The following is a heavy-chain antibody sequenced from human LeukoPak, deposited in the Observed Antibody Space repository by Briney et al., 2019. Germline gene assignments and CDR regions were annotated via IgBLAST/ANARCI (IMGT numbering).Heavy chain of an antibody. V-gene: IGHV3-33*01. CDR3: TRDFGSSPSCYDY. D-gene: IGHD2-2*01. Sequence: GGSLRLSCAASGFTFSSYGMHWVRQAPGKGLEWVAGIWFDARNEHYADSVKGRFTISRGNSKNALYLQMDSLRADDTAVYYCTRDFGSSPSCYDYWGQGTLVTVSS. CDR2: IWFDARNE. CDR1: GFTFSSYG. J-gene: IGHJ4*02.